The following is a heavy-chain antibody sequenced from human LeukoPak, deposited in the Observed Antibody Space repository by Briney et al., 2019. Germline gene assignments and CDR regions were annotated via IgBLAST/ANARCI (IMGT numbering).Heavy chain of an antibody. D-gene: IGHD7-27*01. CDR1: GYTLTSYG. CDR3: ARAGALTGSSDY. V-gene: IGHV1-18*01. Sequence: GASVKVSCKASGYTLTSYGFNWVRQAPGQGLEWMGWISGYNGNTTYAQKFQGRLTATTDTSTSTAYMELRSLRSDDTAVYYCARAGALTGSSDYWGQGTLVTVSS. CDR2: ISGYNGNT. J-gene: IGHJ4*02.